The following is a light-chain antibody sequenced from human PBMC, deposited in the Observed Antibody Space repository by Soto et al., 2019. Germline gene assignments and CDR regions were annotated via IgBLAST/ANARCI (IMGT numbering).Light chain of an antibody. V-gene: IGKV3-15*01. CDR3: QHYNELPLT. J-gene: IGKJ4*01. CDR1: QSVSTN. CDR2: GAS. Sequence: EIVMTQSPATLSVSRGERATLSCRASQSVSTNLAWYQQKPGQVPRLLIFGASTRAIGIPARFSGSGSGTDFTLTISSLQSEDFAVYYCQHYNELPLTFGGGTKVDI.